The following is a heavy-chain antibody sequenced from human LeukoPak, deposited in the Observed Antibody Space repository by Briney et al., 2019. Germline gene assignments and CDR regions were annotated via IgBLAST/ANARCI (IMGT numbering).Heavy chain of an antibody. D-gene: IGHD2-2*01. CDR2: IIPSFGIA. CDR3: ARDGDIVVVPAATHFDY. V-gene: IGHV1-69*10. CDR1: GGTFISYA. Sequence: SVTVSFKCSGGTFISYAISWVRQAPGQGLEWMGRIIPSFGIANYTQKFQGRVTITADKSMSTAYMELSSLKSEDTAVYYCARDGDIVVVPAATHFDYWGQGGLVTV. J-gene: IGHJ4*02.